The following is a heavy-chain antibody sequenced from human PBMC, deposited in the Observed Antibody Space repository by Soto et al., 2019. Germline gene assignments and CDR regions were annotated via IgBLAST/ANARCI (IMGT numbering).Heavy chain of an antibody. D-gene: IGHD6-6*01. CDR2: IIPIFGTA. V-gene: IGHV1-69*06. CDR1: GGTFSSYA. CDR3: ARVSGIAARHEYYYYGMDV. Sequence: QVQLVQSGAEVKKPGSSVKVSCKASGGTFSSYAISWVRQAPGQGLEWMGGIIPIFGTANYAQKFQGRVTITADKSTSTAYMELSSLRSEDTAVYYCARVSGIAARHEYYYYGMDVWGQGTTVTVSS. J-gene: IGHJ6*02.